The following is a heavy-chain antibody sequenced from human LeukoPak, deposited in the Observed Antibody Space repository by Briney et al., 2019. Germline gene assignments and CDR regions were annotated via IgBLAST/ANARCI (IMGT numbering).Heavy chain of an antibody. CDR2: IYYSGST. J-gene: IGHJ4*02. D-gene: IGHD3-22*01. V-gene: IGHV4-39*01. CDR3: ASIRGYYFRIFDY. CDR1: GGSISSSSYY. Sequence: SETLSLTCTVSGGSISSSSYYWGWIRQPPGKGLEWIGSIYYSGSTYYSPSLKSRVTISVDTSKNQFSLKLSSVTAADTAVYYCASIRGYYFRIFDYWGQGTLVTVSS.